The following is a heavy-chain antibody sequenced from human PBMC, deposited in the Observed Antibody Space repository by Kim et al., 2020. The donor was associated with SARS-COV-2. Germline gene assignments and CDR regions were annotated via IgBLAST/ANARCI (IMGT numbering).Heavy chain of an antibody. CDR1: GFTFSSYG. Sequence: GGSLRLSCAASGFTFSSYGMHWVRQAPGKGLEWVAVIWYDGSNKYYADSVKGRFTIPRDNSKNTLYLQMNSLRAEDTAVYYCARDLGGIAATYGMDVWGQGTTVTVSS. J-gene: IGHJ6*02. D-gene: IGHD6-25*01. CDR2: IWYDGSNK. V-gene: IGHV3-33*01. CDR3: ARDLGGIAATYGMDV.